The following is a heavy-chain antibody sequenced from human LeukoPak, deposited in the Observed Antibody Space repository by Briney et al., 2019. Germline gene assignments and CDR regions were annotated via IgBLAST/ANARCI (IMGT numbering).Heavy chain of an antibody. CDR2: IIPVFGPS. CDR1: GGSFSSYV. Sequence: SVKVSCKASGGSFSSYVITWVRQAPGQGLEWMGRIIPVFGPSNFAQKFQGRVTITAEKSTNTAHMELSRLESGDTAVYYCTREGVYAPDPSSYHRDAFDIWGQGTEVIVSS. J-gene: IGHJ3*02. CDR3: TREGVYAPDPSSYHRDAFDI. D-gene: IGHD3-16*02. V-gene: IGHV1-69*06.